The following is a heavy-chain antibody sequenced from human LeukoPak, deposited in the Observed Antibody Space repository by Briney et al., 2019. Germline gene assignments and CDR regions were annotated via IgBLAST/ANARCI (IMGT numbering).Heavy chain of an antibody. D-gene: IGHD4/OR15-4a*01. V-gene: IGHV3-30*02. J-gene: IGHJ3*02. CDR1: EFTFSTCG. Sequence: GGSLSLSCAASEFTFSTCGMHWVRQEPGKGLEWVAFIRYDGSNKYYADSVKGRFTISRDTSKNTLYLQMNGLRAEDTAVYYCAKDRARVPEAFDIWGQGTMVTVCS. CDR3: AKDRARVPEAFDI. CDR2: IRYDGSNK.